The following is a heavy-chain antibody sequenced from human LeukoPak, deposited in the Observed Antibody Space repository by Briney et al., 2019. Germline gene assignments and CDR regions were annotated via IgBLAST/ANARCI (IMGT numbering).Heavy chain of an antibody. Sequence: PGGSLRLSCAASGFTFSSYAMSWVRQAPGKGLEWVSAISGSGGSTYYADSVKGRFTISRDNSKNTLYLQMNSLRAEDTAVYYCARPRTVTTGGDWFDPWGQGTLVTVSS. V-gene: IGHV3-23*01. CDR3: ARPRTVTTGGDWFDP. CDR2: ISGSGGST. CDR1: GFTFSSYA. J-gene: IGHJ5*02. D-gene: IGHD4-11*01.